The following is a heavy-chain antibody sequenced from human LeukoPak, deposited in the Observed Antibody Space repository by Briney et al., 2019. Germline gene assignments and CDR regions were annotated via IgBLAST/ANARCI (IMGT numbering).Heavy chain of an antibody. V-gene: IGHV1-69*13. CDR1: GGTFSSYA. Sequence: SVKVSCKASGGTFSSYAISWVRQAPGQGREWMGGIIPIFGTANYAQKFQGRVTITADESTSTAYMELSSLRSEDTAVYYCARDLCTNGVCSNGWFDPWGQGTLVTVSS. CDR3: ARDLCTNGVCSNGWFDP. J-gene: IGHJ5*02. CDR2: IIPIFGTA. D-gene: IGHD2-8*01.